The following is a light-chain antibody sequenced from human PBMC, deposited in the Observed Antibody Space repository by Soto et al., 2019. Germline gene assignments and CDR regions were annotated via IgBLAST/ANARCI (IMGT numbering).Light chain of an antibody. CDR3: QQYNSYSWT. CDR2: KAS. V-gene: IGKV1-5*03. CDR1: QSITIW. J-gene: IGKJ1*01. Sequence: DIQMTQSPSTLSASVGDRVTITCRASQSITIWLAWYQQKPGKAPKLLIYKASSLESGVPSRFSGSGSGTEFTLTISSLQPDDFATYYCQQYNSYSWTFGQGTKVDIK.